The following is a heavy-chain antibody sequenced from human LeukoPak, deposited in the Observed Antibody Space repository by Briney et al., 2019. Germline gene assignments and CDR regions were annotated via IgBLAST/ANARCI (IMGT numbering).Heavy chain of an antibody. CDR2: IYPGDYDT. Sequence: GESLKISCKGSGYSFTSYWIGWVRQMPGKGLEWMGIIYPGDYDTRYSPSFQGQVTISADKSISTAYLQWSSLKASDTAMYYCAREYCSGGSCYQSTHYYMDVWGKGTTVTVSS. CDR1: GYSFTSYW. V-gene: IGHV5-51*01. D-gene: IGHD2-15*01. CDR3: AREYCSGGSCYQSTHYYMDV. J-gene: IGHJ6*03.